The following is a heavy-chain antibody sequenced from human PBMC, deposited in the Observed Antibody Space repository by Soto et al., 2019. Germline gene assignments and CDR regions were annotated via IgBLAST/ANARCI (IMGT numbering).Heavy chain of an antibody. CDR2: ISSGIDYI. CDR1: GFTFSSYT. Sequence: GGSLRLSCAASGFTFSSYTMNWVRQAPGKGLEWVSFISSGIDYIYYADSVKGRFTISRDDATNSLVLQMSSLRAEDTAVYYCTRDRDSSGWYAGGVDWFDPWGQGTLVTVSS. V-gene: IGHV3-21*01. D-gene: IGHD6-19*01. J-gene: IGHJ5*02. CDR3: TRDRDSSGWYAGGVDWFDP.